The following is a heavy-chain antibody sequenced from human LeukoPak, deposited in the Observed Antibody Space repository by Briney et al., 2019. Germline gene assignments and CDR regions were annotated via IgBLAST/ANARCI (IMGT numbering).Heavy chain of an antibody. J-gene: IGHJ2*01. V-gene: IGHV3-30*04. D-gene: IGHD3-22*01. CDR3: AKDFRRITMIVVAKRGGYFDL. Sequence: GRSLRLSCAASGFTFSSYAMHWVRQAPGKGLEWVTIISYDGSNRYYADSVKGRFTISRDNSKNTVYLQMNSLRAEDTAVYYCAKDFRRITMIVVAKRGGYFDLWGRGTLVTVSS. CDR1: GFTFSSYA. CDR2: ISYDGSNR.